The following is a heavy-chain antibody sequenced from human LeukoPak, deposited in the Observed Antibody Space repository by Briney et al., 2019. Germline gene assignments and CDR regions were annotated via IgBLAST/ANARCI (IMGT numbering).Heavy chain of an antibody. V-gene: IGHV4-4*07. CDR1: GGSISSYY. J-gene: IGHJ5*02. CDR3: ARDGITIFGESNWFDP. D-gene: IGHD3-3*01. CDR2: IYTSGST. Sequence: PSETLSLTCTVSGGSISSYYWSWIRQPAGKGLEWIGRIYTSGSTNYNPSLKSRVTMSVDTSKNQFSLKLSSVTAADTAVHYCARDGITIFGESNWFDPWGQGTLVTVSS.